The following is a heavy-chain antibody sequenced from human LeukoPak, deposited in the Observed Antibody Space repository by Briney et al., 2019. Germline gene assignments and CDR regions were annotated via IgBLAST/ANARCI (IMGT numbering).Heavy chain of an antibody. CDR2: ISGGGGST. J-gene: IGHJ4*02. CDR1: GFTFSSYA. CDR3: AKDRDSSSWFDY. Sequence: GGSLRLSCAASGFTFSSYAMSWVRQAPGKGLEWVSAISGGGGSTYYADSVKGRFTISRDNSKNTLYLQMNSLRAEDTAVYYCAKDRDSSSWFDYWGQGTLVTVSS. D-gene: IGHD6-13*01. V-gene: IGHV3-23*01.